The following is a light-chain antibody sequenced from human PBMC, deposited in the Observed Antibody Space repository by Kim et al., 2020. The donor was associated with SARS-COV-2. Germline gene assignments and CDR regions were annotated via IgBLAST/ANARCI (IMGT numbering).Light chain of an antibody. CDR2: DVS. CDR1: SSDVGGYNY. J-gene: IGLJ2*01. CDR3: CSYAGSYTYVV. Sequence: SVTVAGTGTSSDVGGYNYVTWYQQHPGKAPRRMIYDVSKRPSGVPDRFSGCKSGNTASLTISGLQAEDEADYYCCSYAGSYTYVVFGGGTQLTVL. V-gene: IGLV2-11*02.